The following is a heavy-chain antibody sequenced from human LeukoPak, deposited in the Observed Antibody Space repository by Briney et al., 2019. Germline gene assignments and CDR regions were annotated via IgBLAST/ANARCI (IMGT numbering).Heavy chain of an antibody. Sequence: PSETLSLTCIVSGGSISSYYWSWIRQPAGKGLEWIGRIYTSGSTNYNPSLKSRVTMSVDTSKNQFSLKLSSVTAADTTVYYCARDLNIYDSSGRLDYWGQGTLVTVSS. CDR1: GGSISSYY. CDR3: ARDLNIYDSSGRLDY. J-gene: IGHJ4*02. V-gene: IGHV4-4*07. D-gene: IGHD3-22*01. CDR2: IYTSGST.